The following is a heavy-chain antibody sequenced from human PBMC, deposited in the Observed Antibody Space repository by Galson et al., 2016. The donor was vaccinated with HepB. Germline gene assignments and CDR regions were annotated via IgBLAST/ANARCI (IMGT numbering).Heavy chain of an antibody. CDR3: ARDPDTDMVRGIDV. CDR1: GVSVSSDNFY. D-gene: IGHD5-18*01. CDR2: IYYSGSV. Sequence: ETLSLTCSVSGVSVSSDNFYWIWIRQPPGKGLEWIGYIYYSGSVNYKSSLQSRVTMSVDTSKNQFSLQLSSVTAADTAVYYCARDPDTDMVRGIDVWGQGTTVTVSS. V-gene: IGHV4-61*01. J-gene: IGHJ6*02.